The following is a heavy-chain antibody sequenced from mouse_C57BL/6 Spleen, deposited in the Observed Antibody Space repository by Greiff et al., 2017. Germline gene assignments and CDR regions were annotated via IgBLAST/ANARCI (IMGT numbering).Heavy chain of an antibody. Sequence: VQLQQPGAELVMPGASVKLSCKASGYTFTSYWMHWVKQRPGQGLEWIGEIDPSDSYTNYNQKFKGKSTLTVDKSSSTAYMQLSSLTSEDSAVYYCASYDYDGPFAYWGQGTLVTVSA. D-gene: IGHD2-4*01. V-gene: IGHV1-69*01. CDR3: ASYDYDGPFAY. CDR1: GYTFTSYW. J-gene: IGHJ3*01. CDR2: IDPSDSYT.